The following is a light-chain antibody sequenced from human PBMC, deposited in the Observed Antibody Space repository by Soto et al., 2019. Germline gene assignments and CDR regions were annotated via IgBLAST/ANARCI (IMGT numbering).Light chain of an antibody. CDR3: QQYGSSPYT. Sequence: EIVLTQSPGTLSLSPGERATLSCRASQSVSSNYLAWYQQKPGQTPRLLIYGASSRAPGIPGRFSGSGSGTDFTLTISRLEPEDFAVYYCQQYGSSPYTFGQGTKLEIK. CDR2: GAS. V-gene: IGKV3-20*01. J-gene: IGKJ2*01. CDR1: QSVSSNY.